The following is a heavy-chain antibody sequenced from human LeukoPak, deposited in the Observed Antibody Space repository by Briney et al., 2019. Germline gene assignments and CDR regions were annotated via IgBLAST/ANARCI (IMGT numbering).Heavy chain of an antibody. CDR2: IYYSGST. CDR3: AREYSSSSEVDY. V-gene: IGHV4-39*02. Sequence: SETLSLTCSVSGGSISSSSIYWGWVRQPPGKGLEWIGSIYYSGSTYYNPSLKSRVTISVDTSKNQFSLKLGSVTAADTAVYYCAREYSSSSEVDYWGQGTLVTVSS. J-gene: IGHJ4*02. CDR1: GGSISSSSIY. D-gene: IGHD6-6*01.